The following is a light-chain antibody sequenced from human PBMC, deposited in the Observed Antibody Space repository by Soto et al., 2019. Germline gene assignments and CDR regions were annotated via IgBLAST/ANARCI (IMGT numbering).Light chain of an antibody. J-gene: IGKJ4*01. V-gene: IGKV3-11*01. CDR1: QSVSSN. CDR3: QQRTNWPPLT. CDR2: DAS. Sequence: VMTHSPDTMSVSPGERATLSCRASQSVSSNLAWYQQKPGQAPRLLINDASNRATGIPARFSGSGSGTDFSLTISSLEPEDSGVYYCQQRTNWPPLTFGGGTKVDI.